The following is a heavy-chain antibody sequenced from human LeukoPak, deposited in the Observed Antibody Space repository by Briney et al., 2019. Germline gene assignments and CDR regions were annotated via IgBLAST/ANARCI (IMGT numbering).Heavy chain of an antibody. CDR1: GGSISSYY. J-gene: IGHJ3*02. CDR2: IYYSGST. Sequence: SETLSLTCTVSGGSISSYYRSWIRQPPGKGLEWIGYIYYSGSTNYNPSLKSRVTISVDTSKNQFSLKLSSVTAADTAVYYCAGTVRGVLYDAFDIWGQGTMVTVSS. V-gene: IGHV4-59*01. D-gene: IGHD3-10*01. CDR3: AGTVRGVLYDAFDI.